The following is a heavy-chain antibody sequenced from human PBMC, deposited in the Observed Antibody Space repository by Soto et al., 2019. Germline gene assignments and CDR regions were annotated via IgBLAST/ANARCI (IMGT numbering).Heavy chain of an antibody. J-gene: IGHJ4*02. CDR1: GYTLTELS. Sequence: ASVKVSCKVSGYTLTELSMHWVRQAPGKGLEWMGGFDPEDGETIYAQKFQGRVTMTEDTSTDTAYMELSRLRSEDTAVYYCATVIPETYYYDSSGYYYGYWGQGTLVTVSS. CDR3: ATVIPETYYYDSSGYYYGY. V-gene: IGHV1-24*01. D-gene: IGHD3-22*01. CDR2: FDPEDGET.